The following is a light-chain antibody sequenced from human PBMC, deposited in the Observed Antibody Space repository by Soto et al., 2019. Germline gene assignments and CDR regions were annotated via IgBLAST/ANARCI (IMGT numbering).Light chain of an antibody. Sequence: EIVMTQSPATLSVSPGERATLSCRASQSVRSTYLAWYYQKPGQAPRLVIFGASTRATGIPDRFSGSGSGTEFTLTISSLQSEDFGVYSCQQYNNWPFGQGTKV. J-gene: IGKJ1*01. V-gene: IGKV3D-15*01. CDR3: QQYNNWP. CDR2: GAS. CDR1: QSVRSTY.